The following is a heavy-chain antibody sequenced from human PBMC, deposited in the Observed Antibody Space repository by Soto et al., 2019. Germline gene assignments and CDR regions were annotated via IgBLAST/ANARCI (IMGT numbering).Heavy chain of an antibody. D-gene: IGHD6-13*01. Sequence: GGSLRLSCAASGFTFSSYDMHWVRQAPGKGLEWVTVTSHDGNIKYYGDSVKGRFTISRDNAKNSLYLQMNSLRAEDTALYHCARVRDHRXEAALDYWGQGTQVTVSS. CDR2: TSHDGNIK. J-gene: IGHJ4*02. V-gene: IGHV3-30*03. CDR3: ARVRDHRXEAALDY. CDR1: GFTFSSYD.